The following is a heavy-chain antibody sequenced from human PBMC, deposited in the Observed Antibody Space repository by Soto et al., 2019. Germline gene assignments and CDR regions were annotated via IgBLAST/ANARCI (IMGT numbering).Heavy chain of an antibody. J-gene: IGHJ4*02. Sequence: GGSLRLSCATSGFNFSSNAMSWVRQAPGKGLEWVSVITNTGGDTVYADSVKGRFTMSRDNSKNILYLQMNSLRAEDTAIYYCARASGESYPGSRVFDSWGQGTRVT. CDR3: ARASGESYPGSRVFDS. V-gene: IGHV3-23*01. D-gene: IGHD3-10*01. CDR1: GFNFSSNA. CDR2: ITNTGGDT.